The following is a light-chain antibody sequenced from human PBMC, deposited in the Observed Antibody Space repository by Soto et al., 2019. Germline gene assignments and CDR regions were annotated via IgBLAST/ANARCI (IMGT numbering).Light chain of an antibody. CDR2: DVS. V-gene: IGLV2-14*01. CDR1: SSDVGGYNY. Sequence: QSVLTQPASVSGSPGQSITISCTGTSSDVGGYNYVSWYQQHPGKAPKLMICDVSTRPSGISNRFSGSKSGNTASLTISGLQAEDEADYFCCSFAGTVAYVFGTGTKVTV. J-gene: IGLJ1*01. CDR3: CSFAGTVAYV.